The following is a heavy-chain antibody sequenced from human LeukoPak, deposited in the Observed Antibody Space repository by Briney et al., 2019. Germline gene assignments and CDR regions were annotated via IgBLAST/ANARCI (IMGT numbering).Heavy chain of an antibody. Sequence: SETLSLTCTVSGGSISSHYWSWIRQPPGEGLEWIGYIYYSGSTNYNPSLKSRVTISVDTSKNQFSLKLSSVTAADTAVYYCARYYDFWSGYFDYWGQGTLVTVSS. J-gene: IGHJ4*02. V-gene: IGHV4-59*11. CDR1: GGSISSHY. CDR3: ARYYDFWSGYFDY. CDR2: IYYSGST. D-gene: IGHD3-3*01.